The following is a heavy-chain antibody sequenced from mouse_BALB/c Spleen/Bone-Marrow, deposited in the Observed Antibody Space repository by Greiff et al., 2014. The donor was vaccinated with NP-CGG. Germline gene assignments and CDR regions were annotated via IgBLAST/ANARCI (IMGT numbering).Heavy chain of an antibody. CDR2: INTYFGDI. Sequence: VQLQQSGAELVRPGASVKISCKGSSYTFTDYAMHWVKQSHAESLEWIGVINTYFGDISYNQKFKGKATIAVDKTSRTVYMELARLTAEDSAIYYCARGYSNNYAMDYWGQGTSVTVSS. CDR3: ARGYSNNYAMDY. V-gene: IGHV1S137*01. J-gene: IGHJ4*01. D-gene: IGHD2-5*01. CDR1: SYTFTDYA.